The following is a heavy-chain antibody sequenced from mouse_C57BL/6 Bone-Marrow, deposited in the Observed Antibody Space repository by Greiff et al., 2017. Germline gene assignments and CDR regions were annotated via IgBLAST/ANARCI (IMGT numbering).Heavy chain of an antibody. CDR2: INPYNGGT. CDR1: GYTFTDYY. Sequence: EVQLQQSGPVLVKPGASVKMSCKASGYTFTDYYMNWVKQSHGKSLEWIGVINPYNGGTSYNQKFKGKATLTVDKSSSTPYMELSSLTSEDSAVYYCARRSPYYIDCWGRGTTLTVSS. CDR3: ARRSPYYIDC. J-gene: IGHJ2*01. V-gene: IGHV1-19*01.